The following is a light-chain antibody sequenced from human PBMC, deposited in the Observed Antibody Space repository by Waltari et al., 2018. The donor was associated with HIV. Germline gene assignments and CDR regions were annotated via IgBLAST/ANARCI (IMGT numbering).Light chain of an antibody. CDR3: NSRDSSSSHNWV. CDR2: ARN. CDR1: RLRTYS. J-gene: IGLJ3*02. Sequence: SSELTQDPTVSVALGQTVRITCQGDRLRTYSASWYQQKPGQAPILVIYARNNRPSGIPDRFSASSSGNTASLTITGAQAEDEADYYCNSRDSSSSHNWVFGGGTRLTVL. V-gene: IGLV3-19*01.